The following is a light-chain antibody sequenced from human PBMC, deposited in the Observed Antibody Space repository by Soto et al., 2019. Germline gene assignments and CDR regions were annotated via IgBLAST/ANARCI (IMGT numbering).Light chain of an antibody. Sequence: EIVLTQSPATLSLSPGATATLSCRASQSVSSNYLAWFQQKPGPAPRLLIYGASSRADGIPDRFSGSGSGTDFALTISGQEPEDVALYYCHHYGRSPIYTFGPGPDVDFK. CDR1: QSVSSNY. J-gene: IGKJ3*01. CDR2: GAS. CDR3: HHYGRSPIYT. V-gene: IGKV3-20*01.